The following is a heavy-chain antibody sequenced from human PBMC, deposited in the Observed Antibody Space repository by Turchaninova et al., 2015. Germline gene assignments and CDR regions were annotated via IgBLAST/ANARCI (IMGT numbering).Heavy chain of an antibody. D-gene: IGHD5-24*01. V-gene: IGHV3-48*03. CDR1: GFIFSSYE. Sequence: EVQLVESGGGLVQAGGSLRLSCAASGFIFSSYEMNWVRQAPWKGLEWVSYLGSRCRTIYYAESGKGRFTISRDNGKNSLYLKMNSLRVEDTAVDYCARPADGYTIGYWGQGTLVTVSS. J-gene: IGHJ4*02. CDR3: ARPADGYTIGY. CDR2: LGSRCRTI.